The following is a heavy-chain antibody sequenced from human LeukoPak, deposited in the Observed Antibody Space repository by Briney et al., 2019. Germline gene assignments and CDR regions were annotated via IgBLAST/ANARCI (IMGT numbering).Heavy chain of an antibody. CDR3: ARRVVVVSPGFDI. D-gene: IGHD2-21*01. V-gene: IGHV5-51*01. CDR2: IYPGDSDT. J-gene: IGHJ3*02. CDR1: GYSFTSYW. Sequence: GESLKISCQGSGYSFTSYWIGWVRQMPGKGLEWMGIIYPGDSDTRYSPSFQGQVTISADKSISTAYLQWSSLKASDTAMYYCARRVVVVSPGFDIWGQGTMVTVSS.